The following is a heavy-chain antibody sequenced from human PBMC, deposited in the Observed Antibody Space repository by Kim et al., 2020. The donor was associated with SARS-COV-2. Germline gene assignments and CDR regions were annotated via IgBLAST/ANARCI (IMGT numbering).Heavy chain of an antibody. J-gene: IGHJ3*02. CDR2: ISYDGSTK. CDR1: GFPFSSYA. V-gene: IGHV3-30*04. Sequence: GGSLRLSCAASGFPFSSYAMHWVRQAPGKGLKWVAVISYDGSTKYYADSVKGRFTISRDNSKNTLHVQMNSLRVEDTAVYYCARGAPEDFYDTSGYSTDAFDIWGQGTMVTVSS. CDR3: ARGAPEDFYDTSGYSTDAFDI. D-gene: IGHD3-22*01.